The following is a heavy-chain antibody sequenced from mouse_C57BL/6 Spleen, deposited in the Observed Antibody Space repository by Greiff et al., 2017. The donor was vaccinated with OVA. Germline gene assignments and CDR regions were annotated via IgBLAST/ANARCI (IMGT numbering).Heavy chain of an antibody. CDR1: GYSITSGYY. CDR2: ISYDGSN. J-gene: IGHJ4*01. Sequence: ESGPGLVKPSQSLSLTCSVTGYSITSGYYWNWIRQFPGNKLEWMGYISYDGSNNYNPSLKNRISITRDTSKNQFFLKLNSVTTEDTATYYCARDGGGNGAMDYWGQGTSVTVSS. V-gene: IGHV3-6*01. CDR3: ARDGGGNGAMDY.